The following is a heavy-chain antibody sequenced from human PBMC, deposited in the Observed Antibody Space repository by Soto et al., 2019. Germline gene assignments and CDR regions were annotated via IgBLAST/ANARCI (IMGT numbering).Heavy chain of an antibody. CDR1: GGTFSSYA. V-gene: IGHV1-69*01. Sequence: QVQLVQSGAEVKKPGSSVKVSCKASGGTFSSYAISWVRQAPGQGLEWMGWIIPISGTANYAQKFQGRVTITANESTSTVYMELRSLRSEDTAVYYCARSQVSSTSLEIYYYYYYGMDVWGQGTTVTVSS. J-gene: IGHJ6*02. D-gene: IGHD2-2*01. CDR2: IIPISGTA. CDR3: ARSQVSSTSLEIYYYYYYGMDV.